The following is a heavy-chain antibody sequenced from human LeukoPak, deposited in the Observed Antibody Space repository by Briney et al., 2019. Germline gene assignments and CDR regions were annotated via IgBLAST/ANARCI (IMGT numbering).Heavy chain of an antibody. CDR3: ARVGDRIQLWPNKPPGGLDY. V-gene: IGHV1-69*05. D-gene: IGHD5-18*01. Sequence: GASVKVSCKTSGDTFSNDAISWVRQAPGQGPEWMGDIIPKFGTTNYAQKFRGRVSITTDDSTTTAYMELSRLKSDDTAVYYCARVGDRIQLWPNKPPGGLDYWGQGTLVTVSS. CDR1: GDTFSNDA. J-gene: IGHJ4*02. CDR2: IIPKFGTT.